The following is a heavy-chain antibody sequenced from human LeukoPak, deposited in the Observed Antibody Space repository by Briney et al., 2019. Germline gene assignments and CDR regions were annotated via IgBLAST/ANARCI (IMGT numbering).Heavy chain of an antibody. J-gene: IGHJ5*01. V-gene: IGHV3-7*01. Sequence: GGSLRLSCAASGFTLSSYAMSWVRQAPGKGLEGVANIKQDGSEKYYVDSVKGRFTISRDNAKNSLSLQMNSLRAEDSAVYYCATLGYCSSVSCSRAWFDYWGQGTLVTVSS. CDR2: IKQDGSEK. D-gene: IGHD2-2*01. CDR1: GFTLSSYA. CDR3: ATLGYCSSVSCSRAWFDY.